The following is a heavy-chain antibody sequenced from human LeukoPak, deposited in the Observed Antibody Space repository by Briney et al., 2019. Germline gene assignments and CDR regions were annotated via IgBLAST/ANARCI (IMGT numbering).Heavy chain of an antibody. CDR2: IYPADSDT. V-gene: IGHV5-51*01. CDR1: GYSFTGYW. Sequence: GESLKISCKGSGYSFTGYWIGWVRQTPGKGLECMGIIYPADSDTTYSPSFQGQVTISADKSISTTYLQWSSLKASDTAMYYCARLSDFNFDYWGQGTLVTVSS. CDR3: ARLSDFNFDY. D-gene: IGHD2-21*02. J-gene: IGHJ4*02.